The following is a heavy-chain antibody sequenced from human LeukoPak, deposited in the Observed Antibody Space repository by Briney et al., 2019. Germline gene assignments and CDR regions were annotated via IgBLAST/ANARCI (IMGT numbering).Heavy chain of an antibody. J-gene: IGHJ4*02. CDR2: INHSGST. D-gene: IGHD5-12*01. Sequence: SQTLSLTCAVYGGSFSGYYWSWIRQPPGKGLEWIGEINHSGSTNHNPSLKSRVTISVDTSKNQFSLKLSSVTAADTAVYYCARRDIVATIDYWGQGTLVTVSS. CDR3: ARRDIVATIDY. CDR1: GGSFSGYY. V-gene: IGHV4-34*01.